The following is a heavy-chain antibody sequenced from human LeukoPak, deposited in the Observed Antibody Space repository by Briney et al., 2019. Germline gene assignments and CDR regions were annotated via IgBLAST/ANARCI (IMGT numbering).Heavy chain of an antibody. CDR1: GGSISSYY. J-gene: IGHJ3*02. V-gene: IGHV4-59*01. CDR3: AREPPTDDAFDI. CDR2: IYYSGST. Sequence: PSETLSLTCTVSGGSISSYYWSWIRQPPGKGLEWIGYIYYSGSTNYNPSLKSRLTISVDTSKNQFSLKLSSVTAADTAVYYCAREPPTDDAFDIWGQGTMVTVSS.